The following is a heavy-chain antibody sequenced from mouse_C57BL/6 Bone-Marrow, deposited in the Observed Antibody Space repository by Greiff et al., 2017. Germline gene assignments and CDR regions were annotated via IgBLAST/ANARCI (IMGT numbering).Heavy chain of an antibody. J-gene: IGHJ3*01. Sequence: VQLQQPGAELVKPGASVKLSCKASGYTFTSYWMHWVKQRPGQGLEWIGMIHPNSGSTNSNEKFKSKATLTVDKSSSTAYMQLSSLTSEDSAVYYCARESYYYGSSAWFAYWGQGTLVTVSA. CDR2: IHPNSGST. CDR1: GYTFTSYW. D-gene: IGHD1-1*01. CDR3: ARESYYYGSSAWFAY. V-gene: IGHV1-64*01.